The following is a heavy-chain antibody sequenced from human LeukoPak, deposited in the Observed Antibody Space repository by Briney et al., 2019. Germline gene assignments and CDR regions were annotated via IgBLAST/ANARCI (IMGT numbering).Heavy chain of an antibody. Sequence: GGSLRLSCAASGFTFISYGMNWVRQAPGKGLEWVSYITSSSSTIYYADSVKGRFTISRDNAKNSLYLQMNSLRDEDTAVYYCARTVIAGSYYFDYWGQGTLVTVSS. V-gene: IGHV3-48*02. CDR3: ARTVIAGSYYFDY. D-gene: IGHD2/OR15-2a*01. CDR1: GFTFISYG. J-gene: IGHJ4*02. CDR2: ITSSSSTI.